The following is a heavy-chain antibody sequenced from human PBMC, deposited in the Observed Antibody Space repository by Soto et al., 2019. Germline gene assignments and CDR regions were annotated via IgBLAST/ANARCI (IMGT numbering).Heavy chain of an antibody. V-gene: IGHV3-23*01. Sequence: GGSLRLSCAASGVTFSSYAMSWVRQAPGKGLEWVSAISGSGGSTYYADSVKGRFTISRDNSKNTLYLQMNSLRAEDTAVYYCANGDCSSTSCMFDYWGQGTLVTVSS. CDR3: ANGDCSSTSCMFDY. CDR2: ISGSGGST. D-gene: IGHD2-2*03. CDR1: GVTFSSYA. J-gene: IGHJ4*02.